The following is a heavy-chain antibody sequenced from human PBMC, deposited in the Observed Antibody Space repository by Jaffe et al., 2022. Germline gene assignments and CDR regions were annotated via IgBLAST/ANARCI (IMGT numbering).Heavy chain of an antibody. Sequence: QVQLVESGGGVVQPGGSLRLSCAASGFTFSSYGMHWVRQAPGKGLEWVAFIRYDGSNKYYADSVKGRFTISRDNSKNTLYLQMNSLRAEDTAVYYCARSSWVRRKVPDFDYWGQGTLVTVSS. J-gene: IGHJ4*02. D-gene: IGHD6-13*01. CDR3: ARSSWVRRKVPDFDY. CDR2: IRYDGSNK. CDR1: GFTFSSYG. V-gene: IGHV3-30*02.